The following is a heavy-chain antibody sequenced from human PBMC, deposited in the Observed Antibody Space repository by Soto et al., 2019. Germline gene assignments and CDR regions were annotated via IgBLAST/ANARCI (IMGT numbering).Heavy chain of an antibody. V-gene: IGHV3-7*02. CDR3: ARPPNRERYFDL. CDR1: GLTFSRHW. CDR2: IKQDGSEK. Sequence: EVQLVESGGGSVQPGGSLTLSCAASGLTFSRHWMSWVRQAPGKGLEWVASIKQDGSEKFYLDSVKGRFTISRDNADNSVYLQMNSLRAEDTAVYYCARPPNRERYFDLWGRGTRVTVSS. D-gene: IGHD1-26*01. J-gene: IGHJ2*01.